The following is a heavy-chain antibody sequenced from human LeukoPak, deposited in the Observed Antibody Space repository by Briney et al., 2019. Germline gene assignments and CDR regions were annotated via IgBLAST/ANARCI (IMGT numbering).Heavy chain of an antibody. Sequence: KPSETLSLTCTVSGDSISRYFWSWIRRPPGKGLEWIGYIYYSGSTNYTPSLKSRVTISVDPSKNQFSLKLTSVTAADTAVYYCARDPWEPHDAFDTWGQGTMVTVSS. J-gene: IGHJ3*02. CDR3: ARDPWEPHDAFDT. V-gene: IGHV4-59*12. CDR2: IYYSGST. CDR1: GDSISRYF. D-gene: IGHD1-26*01.